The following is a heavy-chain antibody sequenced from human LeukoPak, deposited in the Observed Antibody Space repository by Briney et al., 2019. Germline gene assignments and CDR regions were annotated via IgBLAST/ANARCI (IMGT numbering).Heavy chain of an antibody. J-gene: IGHJ4*02. CDR3: AREPGVPSSGSYQFDY. Sequence: SQTLSLTCAISGDSVSSNSAAWNWIRQSPSRGLEWLGRTYYRSKWYNDYAVSVKSRITINPDTSKNQFSLQLNSVTPEDTAVYYCAREPGVPSSGSYQFDYWGQGTLVTVSS. V-gene: IGHV6-1*01. D-gene: IGHD1-26*01. CDR2: TYYRSKWYN. CDR1: GDSVSSNSAA.